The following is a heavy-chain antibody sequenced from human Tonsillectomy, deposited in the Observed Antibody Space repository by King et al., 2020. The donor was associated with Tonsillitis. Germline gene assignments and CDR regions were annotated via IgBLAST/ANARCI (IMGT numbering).Heavy chain of an antibody. CDR1: GDTFSSFV. Sequence: QLVQSGAEVKKPGSSVRVSCRASGDTFSSFVISWVRQAPGQGLEWMGGVIPVFGTSNYAQRFQDRVTITADGSTSTAYMDLSSLTSADTAVYYCAACRHGYNYAFDMWGQGTMVTVSS. D-gene: IGHD5-24*01. V-gene: IGHV1-69*12. J-gene: IGHJ3*02. CDR2: VIPVFGTS. CDR3: AACRHGYNYAFDM.